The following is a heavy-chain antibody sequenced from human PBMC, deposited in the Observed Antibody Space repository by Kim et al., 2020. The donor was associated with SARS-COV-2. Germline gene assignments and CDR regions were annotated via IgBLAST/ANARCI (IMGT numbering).Heavy chain of an antibody. CDR3: ARGPTAFTMVQGGEVNY. CDR2: ISSSGSTI. J-gene: IGHJ4*02. Sequence: GGSLRLSCAASGFTFSDYYMRWIRQAPGKGLEWVSCISSSGSTIYYADSVKGRFTISRDNAKNSLYMQMNSLRAEDTAVYYCARGPTAFTMVQGGEVNYWGQGTLVTVSA. D-gene: IGHD3-10*01. CDR1: GFTFSDYY. V-gene: IGHV3-11*01.